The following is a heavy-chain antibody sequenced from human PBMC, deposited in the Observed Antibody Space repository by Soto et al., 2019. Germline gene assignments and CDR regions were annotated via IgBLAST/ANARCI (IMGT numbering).Heavy chain of an antibody. CDR3: ARALTYYYDIAY. V-gene: IGHV3-74*01. J-gene: IGHJ4*02. Sequence: PGGSLRLSCAASGFTFSSYWMHWVRQAPGKGLVWVSRINSDGSRTTYADSVKGRFTISRDNAKNMLHLQMNSLRAEDTAVYYCARALTYYYDIAYWGQGTLVTVSS. CDR1: GFTFSSYW. D-gene: IGHD3-22*01. CDR2: INSDGSRT.